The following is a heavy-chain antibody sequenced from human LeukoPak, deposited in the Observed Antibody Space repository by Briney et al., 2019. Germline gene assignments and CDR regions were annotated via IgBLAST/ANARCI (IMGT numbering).Heavy chain of an antibody. Sequence: GASVKVSCKASGYTFTSYGISWVRQAPGQGLEWMGWISAYNGNTNYAQKLQGRVTMTTDTSTSTAYMELRSLRSDDTAVYYCARAPRSEDSSGYSRVEYFQHWGQGTLVTVSS. CDR2: ISAYNGNT. CDR3: ARAPRSEDSSGYSRVEYFQH. V-gene: IGHV1-18*01. J-gene: IGHJ1*01. CDR1: GYTFTSYG. D-gene: IGHD3-22*01.